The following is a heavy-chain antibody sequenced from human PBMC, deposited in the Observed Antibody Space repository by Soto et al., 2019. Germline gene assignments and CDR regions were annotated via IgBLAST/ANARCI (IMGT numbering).Heavy chain of an antibody. CDR2: INADYGNT. J-gene: IGHJ5*02. Sequence: ASVKVSCKASGYTFTSYGIGWVRQAPGQGLEWMGWINADYGNTNYEQKFQGRVTMTTDTSTNTACMELRSLRSDDTAVYYCARKSLSNFNWFDPWGQGTLVTVS. D-gene: IGHD4-4*01. V-gene: IGHV1-18*01. CDR1: GYTFTSYG. CDR3: ARKSLSNFNWFDP.